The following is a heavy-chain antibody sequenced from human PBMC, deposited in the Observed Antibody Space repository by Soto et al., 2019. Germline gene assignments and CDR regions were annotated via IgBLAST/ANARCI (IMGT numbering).Heavy chain of an antibody. CDR2: IHFSGRT. Sequence: SETLSLTCIVSGDSINSGDYYWSWIRQPPGKGLEWIGNIHFSGRTYYSPSLKSRVTMSTDTSKNQFSRRLTYVTSADTAVYYCARDKQGFSYGYGSQYFYYHGLDVWGQGTTVTVSS. CDR3: ARDKQGFSYGYGSQYFYYHGLDV. D-gene: IGHD5-18*01. CDR1: GDSINSGDYY. V-gene: IGHV4-30-4*01. J-gene: IGHJ6*02.